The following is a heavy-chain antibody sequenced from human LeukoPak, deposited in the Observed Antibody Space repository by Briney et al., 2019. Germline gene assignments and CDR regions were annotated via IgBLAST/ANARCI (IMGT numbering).Heavy chain of an antibody. V-gene: IGHV3-30*14. CDR1: GFTFSTYP. Sequence: PGGSLRLSCAASGFTFSTYPMHWVRQAPGKGLEWVAVVADDGKDKHYVESVKGRFIISRDNSKNTMYLHMNSLGPEDTGVYYCVSAQISIFSSGDTLDVWGHGTVVTVSS. CDR3: VSAQISIFSSGDTLDV. CDR2: VADDGKDK. J-gene: IGHJ3*01.